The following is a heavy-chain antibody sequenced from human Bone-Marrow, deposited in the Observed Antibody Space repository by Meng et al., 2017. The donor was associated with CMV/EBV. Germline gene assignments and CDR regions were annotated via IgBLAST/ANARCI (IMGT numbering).Heavy chain of an antibody. Sequence: GESLKISCAASGFTFSSYAMHWVRQAPGKGLEWVAVISYDGSNKYYADSVKGRFTISRDNSKNTLYLQMNSLRAEDTAVYYCARGFPAQDIVVVPAARGYYYGMDVWGQGTTVTVSS. CDR1: GFTFSSYA. CDR3: ARGFPAQDIVVVPAARGYYYGMDV. CDR2: ISYDGSNK. D-gene: IGHD2-2*01. V-gene: IGHV3-30*04. J-gene: IGHJ6*02.